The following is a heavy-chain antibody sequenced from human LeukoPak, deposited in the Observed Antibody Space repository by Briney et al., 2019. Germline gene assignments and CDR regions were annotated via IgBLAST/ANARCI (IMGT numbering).Heavy chain of an antibody. V-gene: IGHV1-2*02. CDR3: ASAGLAVAGSLLWFVY. D-gene: IGHD6-19*01. CDR2: INPNSGGT. J-gene: IGHJ4*02. CDR1: GYTFTGYY. Sequence: ASVKVSCKASGYTFTGYYMHWVRQAPGQGLEWMGWINPNSGGTNYAQKFQGRVTMTRDTSISTAYMELSRLRSDDTAVYYCASAGLAVAGSLLWFVYWGQGTLVTVSS.